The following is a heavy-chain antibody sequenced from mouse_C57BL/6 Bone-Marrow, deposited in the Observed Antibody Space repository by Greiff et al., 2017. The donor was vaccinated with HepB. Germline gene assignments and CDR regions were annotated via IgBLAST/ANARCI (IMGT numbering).Heavy chain of an antibody. CDR2: ISDGGSYT. J-gene: IGHJ1*03. V-gene: IGHV5-4*01. D-gene: IGHD1-1*01. CDR1: GFTFSSYA. Sequence: EVQLKESGGGLVKPGGSLKLSCAASGFTFSSYAMSWVRQTPEKRLEWVATISDGGSYTYYPDNVKGRFTISRDNAKNNLYLQMSHLKSEDTAMYYCASTVVGYFDVWGTGTTVTVSS. CDR3: ASTVVGYFDV.